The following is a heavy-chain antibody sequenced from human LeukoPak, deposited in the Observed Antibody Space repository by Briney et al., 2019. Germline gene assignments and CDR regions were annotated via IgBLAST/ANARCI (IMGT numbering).Heavy chain of an antibody. CDR3: ATNPLPYTYGGVIYAPPAVYFDY. CDR1: GFTFSSFA. D-gene: IGHD5-18*01. Sequence: PGGSLRLSCAASGFTFSSFAMNWVRQATGKGLEWVSYISSSGSTIYYADSVKGRFTISRDNAKNSLYLQMNSLRAEDTAVYYCATNPLPYTYGGVIYAPPAVYFDYWGQGTLVTVSS. V-gene: IGHV3-48*03. J-gene: IGHJ4*02. CDR2: ISSSGSTI.